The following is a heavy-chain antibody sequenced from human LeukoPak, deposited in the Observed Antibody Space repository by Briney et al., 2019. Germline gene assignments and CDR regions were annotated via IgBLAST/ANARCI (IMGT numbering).Heavy chain of an antibody. CDR1: GFTFSSYG. D-gene: IGHD6-19*01. V-gene: IGHV3-33*01. CDR2: IWYDGSNK. Sequence: AGGSLRLSCAASGFTFSSYGMHWVRQAPGKGLEWVAVIWYDGSNKYYADSVKGRFTISRDNSKNTLYLQMNSLRAEDTAVYYCARGSEPGAFDIWGQGTMVTVSS. J-gene: IGHJ3*02. CDR3: ARGSEPGAFDI.